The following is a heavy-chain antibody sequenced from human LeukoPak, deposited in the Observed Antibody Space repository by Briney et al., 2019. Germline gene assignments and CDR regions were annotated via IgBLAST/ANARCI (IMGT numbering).Heavy chain of an antibody. D-gene: IGHD5/OR15-5a*01. J-gene: IGHJ5*02. V-gene: IGHV4-59*08. CDR3: ARSSVYRWFDP. Sequence: SETLSLTCTVSGGSVSSYYWSWIRQPPGKGLEWIGYIYYSGSTNYNPSLKSRVTISVDTSKNQFSLKLSSVTAADTAVYYCARSSVYRWFDPWGQGTLVTVSS. CDR1: GGSVSSYY. CDR2: IYYSGST.